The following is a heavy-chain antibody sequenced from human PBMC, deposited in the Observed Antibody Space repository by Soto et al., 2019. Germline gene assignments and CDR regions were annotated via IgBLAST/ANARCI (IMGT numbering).Heavy chain of an antibody. CDR3: ARFRGSYGMDV. CDR1: GGTFSSYT. V-gene: IGHV1-69*02. J-gene: IGHJ6*02. D-gene: IGHD3-10*01. Sequence: QVQLVQSGAEVKKPGSSVKVSCKASGGTFSSYTISWVRQAPGPGLEWMGRIIPILGIANYAQKFQGRVTITADKSTSTAYMELSSLRSEDTAVYYCARFRGSYGMDVWGQGTTVTVSS. CDR2: IIPILGIA.